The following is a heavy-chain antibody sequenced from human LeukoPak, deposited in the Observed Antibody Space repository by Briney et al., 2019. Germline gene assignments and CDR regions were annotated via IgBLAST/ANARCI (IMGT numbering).Heavy chain of an antibody. J-gene: IGHJ4*02. CDR3: AKVVGSTIRGYSDY. D-gene: IGHD1-26*01. V-gene: IGHV3-23*01. Sequence: GGSLRLSCAASGFTCSSYSRSCFRQAPGKEMEWFSTLSGSGGSTFYTNSVKGRFTIYRDSSKNTLYLQMKSLIAQDPAVSYCAKVVGSTIRGYSDYWGQGTVVTVSS. CDR2: LSGSGGST. CDR1: GFTCSSYS.